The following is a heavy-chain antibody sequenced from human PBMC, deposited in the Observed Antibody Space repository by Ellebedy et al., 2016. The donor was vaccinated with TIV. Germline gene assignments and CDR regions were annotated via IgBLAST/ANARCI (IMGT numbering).Heavy chain of an antibody. CDR2: INHSGST. D-gene: IGHD4-11*01. Sequence: SETLSLXXAVYGGSFSGYYWSWICQPPGKGLEWSGEINHSGSTNYNPSLKSRVTISVDTSKNQFSLKLSSVTAADTAVYYCARGLQPYYYYYMDVWGKGTTVTVSS. J-gene: IGHJ6*03. V-gene: IGHV4-34*01. CDR1: GGSFSGYY. CDR3: ARGLQPYYYYYMDV.